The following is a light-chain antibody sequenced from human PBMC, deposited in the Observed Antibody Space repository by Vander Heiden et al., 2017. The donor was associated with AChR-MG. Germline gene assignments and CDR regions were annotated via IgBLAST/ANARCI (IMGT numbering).Light chain of an antibody. CDR3: TSYTSSNTLV. J-gene: IGLJ3*02. V-gene: IGLV2-14*03. CDR2: DVS. Sequence: QSALTQPASVSGSPRQSITISCSGTSSDVGGYDSVSWYQQHPGKAPKLMIYDVSERPSGVSNRFSASKSGNTASLTISGLQAEDEADYFCTSYTSSNTLVFGGGTKVTVL. CDR1: SSDVGGYDS.